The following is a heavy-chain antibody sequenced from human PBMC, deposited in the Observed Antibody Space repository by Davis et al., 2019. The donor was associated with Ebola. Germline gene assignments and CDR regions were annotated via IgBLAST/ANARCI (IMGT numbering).Heavy chain of an antibody. Sequence: MPSEPLSLTCPVYGGSSSGYSWSWIRQPPGKGLEWIGEINHSGSTNYNPSLKSRVTISVDTSKNQFSLKLSSVTAADTAVYYCARGNAFDIWGQGTMVTVSS. CDR3: ARGNAFDI. V-gene: IGHV4-34*01. J-gene: IGHJ3*02. CDR1: GGSSSGYS. CDR2: INHSGST.